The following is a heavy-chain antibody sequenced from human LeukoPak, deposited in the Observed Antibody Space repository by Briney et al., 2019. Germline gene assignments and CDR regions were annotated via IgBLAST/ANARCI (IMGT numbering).Heavy chain of an antibody. J-gene: IGHJ4*02. CDR3: ARVRYDGYYYEEEYYYFDY. CDR2: ISSSGSTI. V-gene: IGHV3-48*03. Sequence: GGSLRLSCAASGFTFSSYEMNWVRQAPGKGLEWVSYISSSGSTIYYADSVKGRFTISRDNSKNMVYLQMNSLRAEDTAVYYCARVRYDGYYYEEEYYYFDYWGQGTLVTVSS. D-gene: IGHD3-22*01. CDR1: GFTFSSYE.